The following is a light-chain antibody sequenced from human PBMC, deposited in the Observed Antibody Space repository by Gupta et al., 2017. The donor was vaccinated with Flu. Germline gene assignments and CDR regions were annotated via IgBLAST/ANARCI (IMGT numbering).Light chain of an antibody. CDR3: AAWDDSLKGM. V-gene: IGLV1-44*01. CDR2: NTD. J-gene: IGLJ3*02. Sequence: QSGLTPSPPVSGTPGQRVTISCSGTSSNIGRRAVYWYQQLPGTAPKLLIYNTDQRPSGVPDRFSGSKSGTSASLAISGLQSEDEADYYCAAWDDSLKGMFGGGTKLTV. CDR1: SSNIGRRA.